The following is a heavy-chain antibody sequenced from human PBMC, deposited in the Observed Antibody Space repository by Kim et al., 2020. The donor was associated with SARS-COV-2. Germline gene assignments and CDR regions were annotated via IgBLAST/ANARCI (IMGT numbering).Heavy chain of an antibody. CDR3: ARDRGQRWLQLSAFDI. J-gene: IGHJ3*02. Sequence: GGSLRLSCAASGFTFSSYGMHWVRQAPGKGLEWVAVIWYDGSNKYYADSVKGRFTISRDNSKNTLYLQMNSLRAEDTAVYYCARDRGQRWLQLSAFDIWGQGTMVTVSS. CDR2: IWYDGSNK. CDR1: GFTFSSYG. D-gene: IGHD5-12*01. V-gene: IGHV3-33*01.